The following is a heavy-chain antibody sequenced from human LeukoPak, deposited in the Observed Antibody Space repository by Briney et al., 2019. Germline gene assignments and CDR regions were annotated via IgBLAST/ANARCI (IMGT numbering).Heavy chain of an antibody. CDR2: IYYSGST. CDR3: ARGSDSSGYYLDY. D-gene: IGHD3-22*01. CDR1: GGSISSSSYY. J-gene: IGHJ4*02. V-gene: IGHV4-39*07. Sequence: SETLSLTCTVAGGSISSSSYYWGCIRQPPGKGLEWIGSIYYSGSTYYNPSLKSRVTISVDTSKNQFSLKLSSVTAADTAVYYCARGSDSSGYYLDYWGQGTLVTVSS.